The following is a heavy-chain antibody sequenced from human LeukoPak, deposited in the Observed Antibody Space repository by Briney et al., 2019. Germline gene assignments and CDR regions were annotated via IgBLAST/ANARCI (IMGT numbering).Heavy chain of an antibody. V-gene: IGHV3-30-3*01. Sequence: PGGSLRLSCAASGFTCSSYAMHWVRQAPGKGLEWVAVISYDGSNKYYADSVKGRFTIPRDNSKNTLYLQMNSLRAEDTAVYYCASTMYYYDSSAPLDYWGQGTLVTVSS. CDR1: GFTCSSYA. J-gene: IGHJ4*02. CDR2: ISYDGSNK. CDR3: ASTMYYYDSSAPLDY. D-gene: IGHD3-22*01.